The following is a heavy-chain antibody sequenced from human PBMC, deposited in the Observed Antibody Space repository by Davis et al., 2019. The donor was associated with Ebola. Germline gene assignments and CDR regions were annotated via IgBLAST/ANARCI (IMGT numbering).Heavy chain of an antibody. CDR1: GFTFSNFW. Sequence: PGGSLRLSCAASGFTFSNFWMSWVRQAPGQGLQWVANINQDGSERYYADSVRGRFTISRDDAKNSVYLQMSSLGADDTAVYFCVRDRGRIAPAASNNWFDSWGQGTLVTVSS. D-gene: IGHD3-16*01. V-gene: IGHV3-7*03. CDR2: INQDGSER. J-gene: IGHJ5*01. CDR3: VRDRGRIAPAASNNWFDS.